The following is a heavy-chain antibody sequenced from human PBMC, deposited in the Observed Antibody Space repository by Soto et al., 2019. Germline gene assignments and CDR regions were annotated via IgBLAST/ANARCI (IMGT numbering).Heavy chain of an antibody. Sequence: EVQLVESGGGLVKPGGSLRLSCAASGFTFSSYDMTWVRQAPGTGLEWVSFISSSSGYMYYTDAVKGRFTISRDNAKNSLYLQMNSLRAEDTAVYFCVRDSYKMSHYGVFWGQGTLVTVSS. CDR3: VRDSYKMSHYGVF. CDR1: GFTFSSYD. V-gene: IGHV3-21*01. CDR2: ISSSSGYM. J-gene: IGHJ4*02. D-gene: IGHD4-17*01.